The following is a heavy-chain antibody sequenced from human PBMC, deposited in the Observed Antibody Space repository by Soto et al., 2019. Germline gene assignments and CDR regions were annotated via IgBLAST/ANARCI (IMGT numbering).Heavy chain of an antibody. Sequence: GESLKISCAASGFTFSSYWMSWVRQAPGKGLEWVANIKQDGSEKYYVDSVKGRFTISRDNAKNSLYLQMNSLRAEDTAVYYCAQRGDIAPLWGQGTLVTVSS. CDR2: IKQDGSEK. CDR3: AQRGDIAPL. V-gene: IGHV3-7*01. D-gene: IGHD2-15*01. CDR1: GFTFSSYW. J-gene: IGHJ4*02.